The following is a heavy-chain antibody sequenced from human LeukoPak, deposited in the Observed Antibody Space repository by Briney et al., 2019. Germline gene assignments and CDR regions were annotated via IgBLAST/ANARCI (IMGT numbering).Heavy chain of an antibody. V-gene: IGHV3-48*03. CDR2: ISSSGSTI. CDR3: ARDNYDSSGPYYFDY. J-gene: IGHJ4*02. CDR1: GFTFSSYE. Sequence: PGGSLRLSCAASGFTFSSYEMNWVRQAPGKGLKWVSYISSSGSTIYYADSVKGRFTISRDNTRNSLYLQMNSLRAEDTAVYYCARDNYDSSGPYYFDYWGQGTLVTVSS. D-gene: IGHD3-22*01.